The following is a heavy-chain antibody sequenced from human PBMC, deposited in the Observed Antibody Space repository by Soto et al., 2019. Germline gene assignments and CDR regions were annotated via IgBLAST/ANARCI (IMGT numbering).Heavy chain of an antibody. CDR2: IKSKTDGGTT. V-gene: IGHV3-15*01. CDR1: GFNFSNAW. CDR3: TTGSKAHFSSPRCYTSYYCYGLDV. J-gene: IGHJ6*02. D-gene: IGHD2-2*02. Sequence: GSLRLSCAASGFNFSNAWMSWVRQAPGKGLEWVGRIKSKTDGGTTDYAAPVKGRFTISIHDSKNTLYLQMNSLKTEDTAVYXXTTGSKAHFSSPRCYTSYYCYGLDVWCQGTTVIVSS.